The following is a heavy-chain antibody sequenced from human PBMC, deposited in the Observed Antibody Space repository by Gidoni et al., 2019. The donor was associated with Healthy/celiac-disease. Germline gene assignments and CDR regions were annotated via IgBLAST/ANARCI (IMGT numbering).Heavy chain of an antibody. J-gene: IGHJ4*02. D-gene: IGHD4-17*01. CDR2: ISSISSYT. Sequence: QVQLVESGGGLVKPGGSLRLSCAASGFTFSDYDMSWIRQVPGKGLEWVSYISSISSYTNYADSVKGRFTISRDNAKNSLYLQMNSLRAEDTAVYYCARGMGMPYGGLIFDYWGQGTLVTVSS. V-gene: IGHV3-11*06. CDR1: GFTFSDYD. CDR3: ARGMGMPYGGLIFDY.